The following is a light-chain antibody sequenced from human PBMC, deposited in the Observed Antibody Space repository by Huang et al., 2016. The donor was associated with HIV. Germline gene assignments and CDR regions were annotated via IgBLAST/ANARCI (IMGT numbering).Light chain of an antibody. J-gene: IGKJ2*01. V-gene: IGKV3-20*01. Sequence: EIVLTQSPGTLSLSPGERATLSCRASQSVSSSYLAWYQHQPGQAPRLLIYGASSRATGIPDRFSGRGSGTDFPLTISRLEPEDFAVYYCQQYGSSLYTFGQGTKLEIK. CDR3: QQYGSSLYT. CDR2: GAS. CDR1: QSVSSSY.